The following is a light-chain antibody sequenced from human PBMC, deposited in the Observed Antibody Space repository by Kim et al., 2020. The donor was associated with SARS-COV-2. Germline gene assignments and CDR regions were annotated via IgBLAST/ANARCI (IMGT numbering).Light chain of an antibody. CDR1: SGSIASTN. CDR2: ENN. V-gene: IGLV6-57*01. Sequence: NFMLTQPHSVSESPGKTVTISCTRSSGSIASTNVQWYQQRPGTSPTAVIFENNQRPSGVPDRFSGSIDGSSNSASLTISGLKTEDEADHYCQSFDSNIQVFGGGTKLTVL. CDR3: QSFDSNIQV. J-gene: IGLJ3*02.